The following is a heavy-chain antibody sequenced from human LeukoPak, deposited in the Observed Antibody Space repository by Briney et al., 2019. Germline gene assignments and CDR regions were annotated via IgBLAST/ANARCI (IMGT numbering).Heavy chain of an antibody. Sequence: SGGSLRLSCAASGFTFSSYAMSWVRQAPGKGLEWVSAISGSGGSTYYADSVKGRFTISRDNSKNTLYLQMNSLRAEDTAVYYCATWPYYDSSGYYRPYYFDYWGQGTLVTVSS. D-gene: IGHD3-22*01. CDR3: ATWPYYDSSGYYRPYYFDY. CDR1: GFTFSSYA. CDR2: ISGSGGST. J-gene: IGHJ4*02. V-gene: IGHV3-23*01.